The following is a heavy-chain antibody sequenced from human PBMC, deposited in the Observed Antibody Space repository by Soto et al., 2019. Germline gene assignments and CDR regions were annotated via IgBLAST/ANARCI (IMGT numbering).Heavy chain of an antibody. Sequence: QVHLQESGPGLVKPSGTLSLICAVSGGSISTTDWGSWVRQPPGKGLEWIGEVYHSGSFNYNPSLKSRLTISVDKSKNQFSLNLSSVTVADTAVYYCATGPEYSSRWFRNWGQGTLVTVSS. CDR2: VYHSGSF. D-gene: IGHD6-13*01. CDR1: GGSISTTDW. CDR3: ATGPEYSSRWFRN. V-gene: IGHV4-4*02. J-gene: IGHJ4*02.